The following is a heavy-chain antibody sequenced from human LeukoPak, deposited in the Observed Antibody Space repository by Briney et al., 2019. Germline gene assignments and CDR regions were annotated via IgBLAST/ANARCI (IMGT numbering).Heavy chain of an antibody. V-gene: IGHV4-59*01. CDR1: GGSIGVYY. Sequence: SETLSLTCTVSGGSIGVYYWTWIRQPPGKGLERIAYVYYTGTTTYNPSLKGRLTMSVDTSKSQFSLRLTSVTAADTAVYYCARAGGLPRDDAFDLWGQGKLVTVSS. J-gene: IGHJ3*01. CDR3: ARAGGLPRDDAFDL. D-gene: IGHD3-10*01. CDR2: VYYTGTT.